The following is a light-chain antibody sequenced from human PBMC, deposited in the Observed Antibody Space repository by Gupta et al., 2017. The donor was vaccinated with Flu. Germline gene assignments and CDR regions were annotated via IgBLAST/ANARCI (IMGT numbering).Light chain of an antibody. CDR1: SSDVGGYSY. CDR2: YVS. Sequence: QSALTQPRSVSGSPGQSVTVSCTGTSSDVGGYSYVSWYQQHPGRAPKLLIYYVSERPSGVPDRFSGSKSGNTASLTISGLQTDDEADYYCCSFAGSYTWVFGGGTRLTVL. J-gene: IGLJ3*02. V-gene: IGLV2-11*01. CDR3: CSFAGSYTWV.